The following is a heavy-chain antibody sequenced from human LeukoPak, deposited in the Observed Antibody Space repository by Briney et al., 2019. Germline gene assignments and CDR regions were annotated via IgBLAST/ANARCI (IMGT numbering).Heavy chain of an antibody. J-gene: IGHJ4*02. D-gene: IGHD3-3*02. Sequence: PGGSLRLSCAASGFTVRYNSMTWVRPAPGKGLEWVSTIYADGTTYYADSMKGRFTISRDNSKNTLDLQMNSLRAEDTAVYYCARAQLASGTDYWGQGTLVTVSS. CDR3: ARAQLASGTDY. CDR2: IYADGTT. CDR1: GFTVRYNS. V-gene: IGHV3-53*01.